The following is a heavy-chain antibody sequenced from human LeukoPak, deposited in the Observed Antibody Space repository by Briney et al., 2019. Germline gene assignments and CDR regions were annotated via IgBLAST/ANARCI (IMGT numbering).Heavy chain of an antibody. V-gene: IGHV3-64*01. CDR3: VRVYAGTWYAAFDI. CDR2: ISSNGGST. D-gene: IGHD6-13*01. CDR1: GFSFMNYV. J-gene: IGHJ3*02. Sequence: GGSLRLSCAASGFSFMNYVMHWVRQAPGKGLEYVSAISSNGGSTFYANSVKDRFTISRDNSKNTLYLQMGSLRPEDMAVYYCVRVYAGTWYAAFDIWGQGTMVTVSS.